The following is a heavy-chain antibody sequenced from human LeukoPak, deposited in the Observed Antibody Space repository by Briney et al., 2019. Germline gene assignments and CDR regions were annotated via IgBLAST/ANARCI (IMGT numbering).Heavy chain of an antibody. CDR2: IYYSGST. Sequence: SETLSLTCTVSGGSISSYYWSWIRQPPGKALEWIGYIYYSGSTNYNPSLKSRVTISVDTSKNQFSLKLSSVTAADTAVYYCATSLWFGELWNFQHWGQGTLVTVSS. D-gene: IGHD3-10*01. CDR3: ATSLWFGELWNFQH. CDR1: GGSISSYY. V-gene: IGHV4-59*08. J-gene: IGHJ1*01.